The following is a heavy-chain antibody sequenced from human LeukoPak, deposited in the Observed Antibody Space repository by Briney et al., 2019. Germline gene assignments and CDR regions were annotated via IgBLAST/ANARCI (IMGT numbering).Heavy chain of an antibody. Sequence: GGSLRLSCAASGFTFSSYGMHWVRQAPGKGLEWVAVISYDGSNKYYADSVKGRFTISRDNSKNTLYLQMNSLRAEDTAVYYCAKVAPEKYFQHWGQGTLVTVSS. CDR1: GFTFSSYG. V-gene: IGHV3-30*18. CDR3: AKVAPEKYFQH. CDR2: ISYDGSNK. J-gene: IGHJ1*01.